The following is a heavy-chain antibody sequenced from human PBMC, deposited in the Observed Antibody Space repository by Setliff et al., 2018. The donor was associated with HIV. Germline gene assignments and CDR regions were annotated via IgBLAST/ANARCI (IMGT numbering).Heavy chain of an antibody. Sequence: EDFAMHWVRQPPGKGLEWVSGITLSSDSIAYADSVRGRFTTSRDNAKNSLYLQMSSLKPEDTAFYYCVRGYDVLIGSPDSWGQGTLVTVSS. J-gene: IGHJ4*02. CDR1: EDFA. D-gene: IGHD3-9*01. CDR3: VRGYDVLIGSPDS. V-gene: IGHV3-9*02. CDR2: ITLSSDSI.